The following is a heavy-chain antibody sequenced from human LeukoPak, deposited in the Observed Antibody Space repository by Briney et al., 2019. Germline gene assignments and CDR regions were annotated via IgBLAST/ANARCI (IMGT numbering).Heavy chain of an antibody. J-gene: IGHJ4*02. CDR1: GYTFTTYA. CDR3: ARDNYYDSSGYYVDY. V-gene: IGHV1-3*01. Sequence: ASVKVSCTASGYTFTTYAMHWVRQAPGQRLEWMGWINAGNGNTKYSQKFQGRVTITRDTSASTAYMELSSLRSEDTAVYYCARDNYYDSSGYYVDYWGQGTLVTVSS. D-gene: IGHD3-22*01. CDR2: INAGNGNT.